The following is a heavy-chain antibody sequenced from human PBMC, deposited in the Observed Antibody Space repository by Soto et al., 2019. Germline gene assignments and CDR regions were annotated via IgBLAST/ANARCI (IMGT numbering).Heavy chain of an antibody. V-gene: IGHV1-69*01. CDR2: ILPIFGTT. Sequence: QVQLVQSGAEVKKPGSSVKVSCKASGGTFNTYNINWVRQAPGQGLEWMGGILPIFGTTNYAQRFQGRVTITADDSTSTAYMELSSLRSEDPAVYYCARDETGDSYYYYYGMDVWGQGTTVTVTS. D-gene: IGHD7-27*01. CDR3: ARDETGDSYYYYYGMDV. CDR1: GGTFNTYN. J-gene: IGHJ6*02.